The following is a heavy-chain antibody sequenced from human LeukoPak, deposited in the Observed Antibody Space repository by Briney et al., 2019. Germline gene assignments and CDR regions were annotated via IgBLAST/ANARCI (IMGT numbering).Heavy chain of an antibody. CDR1: GGSFSGYY. J-gene: IGHJ4*02. CDR3: AMGTLDTNY. V-gene: IGHV4-34*01. Sequence: SETLSLTCDGYGGSFSGYYWSWIPQPPGKGLEWIGEINHSGSTNYNPSLKSRVTISVDTSKNQFSLKLSSVTAADTAVYYCAMGTLDTNYWGQGTLVTVSS. D-gene: IGHD5-18*01. CDR2: INHSGST.